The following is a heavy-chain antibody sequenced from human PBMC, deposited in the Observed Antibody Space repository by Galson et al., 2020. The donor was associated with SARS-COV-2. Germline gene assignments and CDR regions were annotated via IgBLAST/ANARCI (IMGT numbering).Heavy chain of an antibody. CDR1: GFSLSTSGVG. CDR3: AHRPGIAVACTLRFDY. CDR2: IYRDDDK. V-gene: IGHV2-5*02. J-gene: IGHJ4*02. Sequence: SGPTLVKPTQTITLTCTFAGFSLSTSGVGVGCIRQPPGTTLAWLALIYRDDDKRHSPPLKSRLTITKDTSKNQVVLTMTNMDPVDTATYYCAHRPGIAVACTLRFDYWGQGTLVTVSS. D-gene: IGHD6-19*01.